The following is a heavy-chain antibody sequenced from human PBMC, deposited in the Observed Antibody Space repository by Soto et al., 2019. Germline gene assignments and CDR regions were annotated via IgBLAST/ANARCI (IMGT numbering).Heavy chain of an antibody. D-gene: IGHD2-2*01. J-gene: IGHJ6*02. V-gene: IGHV1-3*01. Sequence: GASVKVSCKASGYTFTSYAMHWVRRAPGQRLEWMGWINAGNGNTKYSQKFQGRVTITRDTSASTAYMELSSLRSEDTAVYYCARDGLYCSSTSCYSITYGMDVWGQGTTVTVSS. CDR2: INAGNGNT. CDR1: GYTFTSYA. CDR3: ARDGLYCSSTSCYSITYGMDV.